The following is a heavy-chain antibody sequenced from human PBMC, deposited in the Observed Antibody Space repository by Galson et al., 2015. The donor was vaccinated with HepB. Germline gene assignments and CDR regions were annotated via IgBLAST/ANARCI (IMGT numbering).Heavy chain of an antibody. V-gene: IGHV3-7*01. J-gene: IGHJ4*02. Sequence: SLRLSCAASGFTFSTYWMSWVRQAPGKGLEWVANIKQDGSEKYYVDSVKGRFTISRDNAKNSLYLQMNSLRAEDTAVYYCARDEYGGNARPFNYWGQGILVTVSS. CDR1: GFTFSTYW. D-gene: IGHD4-23*01. CDR2: IKQDGSEK. CDR3: ARDEYGGNARPFNY.